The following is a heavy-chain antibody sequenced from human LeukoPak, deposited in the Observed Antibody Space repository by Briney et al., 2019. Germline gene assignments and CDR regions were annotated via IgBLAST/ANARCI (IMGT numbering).Heavy chain of an antibody. V-gene: IGHV3-23*01. CDR3: AKYVSARGPPYALAV. CDR2: ISGSGSST. CDR1: GFTFSSYA. Sequence: GGSLRLSCAASGFTFSSYAMSWVRQAPGKGLEWVSAISGSGSSTYYADSVKGRFTISRDNSKNTLYLQMNSLRAEDTAVYYCAKYVSARGPPYALAVWGQGTTVTVSS. D-gene: IGHD2/OR15-2a*01. J-gene: IGHJ6*02.